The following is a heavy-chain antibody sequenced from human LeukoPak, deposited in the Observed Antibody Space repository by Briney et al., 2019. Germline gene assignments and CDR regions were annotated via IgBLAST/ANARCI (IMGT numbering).Heavy chain of an antibody. CDR2: IFHSGST. CDR3: ARDGEMATIENYFDY. J-gene: IGHJ4*02. D-gene: IGHD5-24*01. Sequence: PSETLSLTCNVSGFSLTIGYFWGWIRQPPGKGLEWIGSIFHSGSTYFNPSLKSRVTMSVDTSKNQFSLKLSSVTAADTAVYYCARDGEMATIENYFDYWGQGALVTVSS. V-gene: IGHV4-38-2*02. CDR1: GFSLTIGYF.